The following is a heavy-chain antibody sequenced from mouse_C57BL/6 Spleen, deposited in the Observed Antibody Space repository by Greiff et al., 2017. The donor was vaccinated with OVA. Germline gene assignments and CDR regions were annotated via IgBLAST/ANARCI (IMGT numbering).Heavy chain of an antibody. V-gene: IGHV1-80*01. D-gene: IGHD4-1*02. CDR2: IYPGDGDT. Sequence: QVQLKQSGAELVKPGASVTISCKASGYAFSSYWMNWVKQRPGKGLEWIGQIYPGDGDTNYNGKFKGKATLTADKSSSTAYMQLSSLTSEDSAVYFCARPPTGTGSHWYFDVWGTGTTVTVSS. CDR1: GYAFSSYW. J-gene: IGHJ1*03. CDR3: ARPPTGTGSHWYFDV.